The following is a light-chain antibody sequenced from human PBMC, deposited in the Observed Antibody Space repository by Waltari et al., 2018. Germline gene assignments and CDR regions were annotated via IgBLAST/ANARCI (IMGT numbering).Light chain of an antibody. CDR1: SSDVGGYTY. J-gene: IGLJ1*01. V-gene: IGLV2-14*03. CDR3: CSYATRDSYV. CDR2: DVS. Sequence: QSALTQPASVSGSPGQSITISCTGTSSDVGGYTYFSWYQQHPGKAPKFMIYDVSKRPSGVSDRFSGSKSGNTASLTISGLQAEDEADYYCCSYATRDSYVFGTGTKVTVL.